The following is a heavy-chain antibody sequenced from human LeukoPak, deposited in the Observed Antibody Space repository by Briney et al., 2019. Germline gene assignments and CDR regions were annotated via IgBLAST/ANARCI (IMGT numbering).Heavy chain of an antibody. CDR2: VNPNSGDT. Sequence: ASVKVSCKASGYTFTGYYMHWVRQAPGQGLEWMGWVNPNSGDTNYAQKFQGRVTMTRDTSISTAYMELSRLTSDDTAVYYCARDLRVSGFDYWGQGTVVTVSS. J-gene: IGHJ4*02. CDR1: GYTFTGYY. V-gene: IGHV1-2*02. CDR3: ARDLRVSGFDY.